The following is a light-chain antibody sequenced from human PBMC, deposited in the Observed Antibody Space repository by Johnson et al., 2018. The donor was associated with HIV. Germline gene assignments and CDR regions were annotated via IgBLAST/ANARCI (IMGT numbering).Light chain of an antibody. Sequence: QAVLTQPPAGAAAPGQKVTISCSGSSSNIGNNYVSWYQQLPGTAPKLLIYENNKRPSGIPDRFSGSKSGTSATLGITGLQTGDEADYYCGTWASSLSAPHYVFGTGTKVTVL. J-gene: IGLJ1*01. V-gene: IGLV1-51*02. CDR3: GTWASSLSAPHYV. CDR2: ENN. CDR1: SSNIGNNY.